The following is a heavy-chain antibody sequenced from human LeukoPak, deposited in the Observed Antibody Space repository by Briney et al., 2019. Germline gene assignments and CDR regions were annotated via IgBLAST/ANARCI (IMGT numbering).Heavy chain of an antibody. CDR2: IDPSDSYT. CDR1: GYSFTSYW. D-gene: IGHD2-15*01. Sequence: GESLKISCKGSGYSFTSYWISWVRQMPGKGLEWMGRIDPSDSYTNYSPSFQGHVTISADKSISTAYLQWSSLKASDTAMYYCAKELCSGGSCSYYFDNWGQGTLVTVSS. V-gene: IGHV5-10-1*01. CDR3: AKELCSGGSCSYYFDN. J-gene: IGHJ4*02.